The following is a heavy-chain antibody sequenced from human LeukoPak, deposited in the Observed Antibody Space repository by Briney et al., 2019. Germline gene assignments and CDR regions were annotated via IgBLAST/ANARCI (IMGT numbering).Heavy chain of an antibody. V-gene: IGHV4-31*03. Sequence: SETLSLTCTVSGGSISSGGYYWSWIRQHPGKGLEWIGYIYYSGSTYYNPFLKSRVTISVDTSKNQFSLKLSSVTAADTAVYYCARAYCSGGSCPFDYWGQGTLVTVSS. CDR2: IYYSGST. CDR3: ARAYCSGGSCPFDY. CDR1: GGSISSGGYY. D-gene: IGHD2-15*01. J-gene: IGHJ4*02.